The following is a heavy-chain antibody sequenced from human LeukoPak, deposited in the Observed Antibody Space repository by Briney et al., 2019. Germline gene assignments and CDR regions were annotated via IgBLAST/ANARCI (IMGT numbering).Heavy chain of an antibody. V-gene: IGHV4-34*01. CDR1: GGSFSGYY. Sequence: PSETLSLTCAVYGGSFSGYYWSWIRQPPGKGLEWIGEINHSGSTNYNPSLKSRVTISVDTSKNQFSLKLSSVTAADTAVYYCGSNRIAVAGIDYWGQGTLVTVSS. CDR2: INHSGST. D-gene: IGHD6-19*01. CDR3: GSNRIAVAGIDY. J-gene: IGHJ4*02.